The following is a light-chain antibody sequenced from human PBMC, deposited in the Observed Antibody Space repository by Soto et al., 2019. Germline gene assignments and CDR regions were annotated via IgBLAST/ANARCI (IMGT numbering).Light chain of an antibody. Sequence: EIVLTQSPGTLSLSPGERATLSCRASQSVSSAYLAWYQQKPGQAPRLLISGASSRATGIPDRFSGSGSGTDFSLTISRPEPEDFAVYYCQQYGGSVPITFGQGTRLDIK. J-gene: IGKJ5*01. CDR3: QQYGGSVPIT. CDR1: QSVSSAY. V-gene: IGKV3-20*01. CDR2: GAS.